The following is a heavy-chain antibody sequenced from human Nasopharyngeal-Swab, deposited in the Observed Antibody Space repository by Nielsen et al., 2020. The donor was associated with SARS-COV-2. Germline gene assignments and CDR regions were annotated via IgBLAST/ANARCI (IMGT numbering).Heavy chain of an antibody. CDR1: EFTFSHYG. D-gene: IGHD2-8*01. J-gene: IGHJ4*02. CDR2: ISDDGNNK. V-gene: IGHV3-30*18. CDR3: AKGYGRPAPSTYFDN. Sequence: GESLKISCAVSEFTFSHYGMNWVRQAPGKGLEWVAVISDDGNNKYYADSVKGRFTISRDNPKNTLYLQMNSLSAEDTAVYYCAKGYGRPAPSTYFDNWGQGTLVTVSS.